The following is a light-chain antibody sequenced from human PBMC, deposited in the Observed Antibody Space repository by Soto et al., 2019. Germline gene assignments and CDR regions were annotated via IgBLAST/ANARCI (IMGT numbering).Light chain of an antibody. CDR2: TNS. V-gene: IGLV1-44*01. Sequence: QSVLTQPPSASGTPGQRVSISCSGSSSNIGTNSVSWYQQLPGTAPKLLIYTNSQRPSGVPDRFSGSKSGTSASLAISGLQSEDEADYYCAAWDDSLNGYVFGTGTQLTVL. J-gene: IGLJ1*01. CDR1: SSNIGTNS. CDR3: AAWDDSLNGYV.